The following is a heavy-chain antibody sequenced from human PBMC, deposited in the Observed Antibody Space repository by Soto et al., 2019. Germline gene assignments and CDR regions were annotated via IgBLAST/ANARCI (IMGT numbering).Heavy chain of an antibody. Sequence: SGGSLRLSCAASGFTFGNYWMHWVRQAPGKGLEWVSRMNSDGCTTNYADSVKGRFTVSRDNARNTLHLQMNSLRAEDTAVYYCATAEVDYWGPGTLVTVSS. V-gene: IGHV3-74*01. CDR2: MNSDGCTT. CDR3: ATAEVDY. CDR1: GFTFGNYW. J-gene: IGHJ4*02.